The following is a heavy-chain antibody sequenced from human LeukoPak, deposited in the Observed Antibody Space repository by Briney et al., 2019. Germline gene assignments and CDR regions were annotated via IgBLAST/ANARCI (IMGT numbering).Heavy chain of an antibody. CDR1: GFTFSSYG. CDR3: ARVRSGSYYPGAFDI. V-gene: IGHV3-21*01. J-gene: IGHJ3*02. Sequence: GGSLRLSCAASGFTFSSYGMSWVRQAPGKGLEWVSSISSSSSYIYYADSVKGRFTISRDNAKNSLYLQMNSLRAEDTAVYYCARVRSGSYYPGAFDIWGQGTMVTVSS. CDR2: ISSSSSYI. D-gene: IGHD1-26*01.